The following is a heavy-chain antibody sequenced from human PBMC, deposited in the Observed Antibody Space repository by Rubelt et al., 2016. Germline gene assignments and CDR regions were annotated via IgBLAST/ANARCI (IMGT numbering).Heavy chain of an antibody. V-gene: IGHV5-51*01. J-gene: IGHJ4*02. D-gene: IGHD5-12*01. CDR3: SRLMGYSTIDY. CDR2: IHPGDSAT. CDR1: GYRFTNYW. Sequence: EVQLVQSGAEVKKPGESLKISCKGSGYRFTNYWIGWVRQMPGKGLEWMGIIHPGDSATRYSPSFHGRGTSAAGKSINTAYRQGGSLKASDTAIYYCSRLMGYSTIDYWGQGTLVTVSS.